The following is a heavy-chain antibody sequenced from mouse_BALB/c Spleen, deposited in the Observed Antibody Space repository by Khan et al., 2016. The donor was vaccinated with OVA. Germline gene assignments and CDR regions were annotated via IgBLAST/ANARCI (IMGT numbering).Heavy chain of an antibody. J-gene: IGHJ1*01. CDR1: GFSLTNYD. CDR3: VRRGHYYGSFYWYFDV. Sequence: QVQLKESGPGLVAPSQSLSITCTVSGFSLTNYDISWIRQPPGKGLEWLGVIWTGGDTNYNSAFMSRLSISKDNSKSQVFLKMNRLQTDDTAIYYCVRRGHYYGSFYWYFDVGGAGTTVTVSS. CDR2: IWTGGDT. D-gene: IGHD1-1*01. V-gene: IGHV2-9-2*01.